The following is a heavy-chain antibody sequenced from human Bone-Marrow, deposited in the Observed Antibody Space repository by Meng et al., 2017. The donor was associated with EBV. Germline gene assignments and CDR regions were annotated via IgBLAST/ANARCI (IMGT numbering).Heavy chain of an antibody. CDR3: ARGRRGGAAAIDYFDY. V-gene: IGHV4-34*01. J-gene: IGHJ4*02. CDR2: INHSGST. Sequence: QVQLQQWGAGLLKPSXXXXLXXXVYGGSFSGYYWSWIRQPPGKGLEWIGEINHSGSTNYNPSLKSRVTISVDTSKNQFSLKLSSVTAADTAVYYCARGRRGGAAAIDYFDYWGQGTLVTVSS. CDR1: GGSFSGYY. D-gene: IGHD2-2*01.